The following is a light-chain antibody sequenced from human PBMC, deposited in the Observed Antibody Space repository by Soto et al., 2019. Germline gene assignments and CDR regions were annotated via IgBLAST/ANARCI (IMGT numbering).Light chain of an antibody. Sequence: DIQMTQSPSSLSASVGDRVTITCRSSQSIGRYVNWYQQKPGKAPKLLIFAASSLQGGVPSRFTGSGYGTDFTLTISGLLPEDFATYYCQQSYIIPRVFGQGTTVEIK. CDR1: QSIGRY. CDR3: QQSYIIPRV. J-gene: IGKJ1*01. V-gene: IGKV1-39*01. CDR2: AAS.